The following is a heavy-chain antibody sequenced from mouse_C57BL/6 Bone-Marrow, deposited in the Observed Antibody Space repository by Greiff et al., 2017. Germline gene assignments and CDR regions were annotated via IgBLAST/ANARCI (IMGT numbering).Heavy chain of an antibody. D-gene: IGHD1-1*01. CDR2: IRLKSDNYAT. Sequence: ESGGGLVQPGGSMKLSCVASGFTFSNYWMNWVRQSPEKGLEWVAQIRLKSDNYATHYAESVKGRFTISRDDSKSSVYLQMNNLRAEDTGIYYWTGSSYWYYAMDYWGQGTSVTVSS. CDR3: TGSSYWYYAMDY. J-gene: IGHJ4*01. V-gene: IGHV6-3*01. CDR1: GFTFSNYW.